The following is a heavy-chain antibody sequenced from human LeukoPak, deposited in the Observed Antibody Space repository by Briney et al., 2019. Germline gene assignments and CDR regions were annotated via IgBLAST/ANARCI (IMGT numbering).Heavy chain of an antibody. D-gene: IGHD3-22*01. CDR2: IYYAGST. V-gene: IGHV4-30-4*01. CDR3: ARDNYDSSGYYEHALDL. J-gene: IGHJ3*01. Sequence: SRTLSLTCTVSGGSISSGDYYWTWIRQPPGKGLEWIAYIYYAGSTYYNPSLKSRVTISVDTSKNQFSLKMTSLTAADTAVYYCARDNYDSSGYYEHALDLWGQGTMVTVSS. CDR1: GGSISSGDYY.